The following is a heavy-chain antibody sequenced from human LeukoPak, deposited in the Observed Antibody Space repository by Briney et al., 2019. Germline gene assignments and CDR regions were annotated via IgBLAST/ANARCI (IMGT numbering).Heavy chain of an antibody. CDR3: ARGDIAAHGFSLPYYYYGMDV. J-gene: IGHJ6*02. Sequence: SETLSLTCAVYGGSFSGYYWSWIRQPPGKGLEWIGEINHSGSTNYNPSLKSRVTISVDTSKNQFSQKLSSVTAADTAVYYCARGDIAAHGFSLPYYYYGMDVWGQGTTVTVSS. CDR1: GGSFSGYY. CDR2: INHSGST. D-gene: IGHD6-13*01. V-gene: IGHV4-34*01.